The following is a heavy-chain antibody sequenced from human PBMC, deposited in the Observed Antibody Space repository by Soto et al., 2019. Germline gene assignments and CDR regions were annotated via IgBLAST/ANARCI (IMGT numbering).Heavy chain of an antibody. CDR3: AKETRVTILGVVIPQEDNYYGMDV. CDR1: GFTFNTYA. V-gene: IGHV3-23*01. Sequence: PGGSLRLSCTGSGFTFNTYAMTWVRQAPGKGLEWVSGISDSGDKTYYADSVKGRLTISRDNSKSTLYLQMDSLRAEDTAIYYCAKETRVTILGVVIPQEDNYYGMDVWGQGTTVTVSS. CDR2: ISDSGDKT. D-gene: IGHD3-3*01. J-gene: IGHJ6*02.